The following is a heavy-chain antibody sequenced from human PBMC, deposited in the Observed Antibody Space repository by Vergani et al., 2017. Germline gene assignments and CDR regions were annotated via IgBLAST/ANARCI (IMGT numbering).Heavy chain of an antibody. V-gene: IGHV3-21*02. J-gene: IGHJ4*02. CDR1: GFSFSSYS. CDR2: ISGSSSDV. Sequence: EVQLVESGGGLVKPGGSLRLSCAASGFSFSSYSMNWVRQAPGKGLEWVASISGSSSDVFYRDSVEGRFTITSDNAKKSVYLQMNSLRAEDTAMYFCARGLWDCTHIRCSPPSYWGQGTQVTVSS. CDR3: ARGLWDCTHIRCSPPSY. D-gene: IGHD2-8*01.